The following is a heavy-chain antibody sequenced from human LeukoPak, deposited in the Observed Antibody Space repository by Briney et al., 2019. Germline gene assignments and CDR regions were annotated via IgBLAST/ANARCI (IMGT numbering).Heavy chain of an antibody. CDR3: ARRYCSGGSCYFPTDAFDI. D-gene: IGHD2-15*01. Sequence: ASVKVSCKASGGTFSSYAISWVRQAPGQGLEWMGWISAYNGNTNYAQKLQGRVTMTTDTSTSTAYMELRSLRSDDTAVYYCARRYCSGGSCYFPTDAFDIWGQGTMVTVSS. CDR2: ISAYNGNT. V-gene: IGHV1-18*01. J-gene: IGHJ3*02. CDR1: GGTFSSYA.